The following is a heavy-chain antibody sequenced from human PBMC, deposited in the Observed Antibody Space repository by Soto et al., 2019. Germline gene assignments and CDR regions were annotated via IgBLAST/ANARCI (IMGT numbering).Heavy chain of an antibody. CDR2: IYYSGST. Sequence: SETLSLTCTVSGGSINSYYWSWIRQPPGKGLEWIGHIYYSGSTNYNPSLKSRVTISVDTSKNHFSLNLSSVTAADTAVYYCARCPTGTAGRPWWFDPWGQGTLVTVSS. J-gene: IGHJ5*02. CDR3: ARCPTGTAGRPWWFDP. CDR1: GGSINSYY. D-gene: IGHD6-6*01. V-gene: IGHV4-59*01.